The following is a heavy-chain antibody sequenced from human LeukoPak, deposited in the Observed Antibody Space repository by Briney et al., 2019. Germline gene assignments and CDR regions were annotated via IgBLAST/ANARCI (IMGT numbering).Heavy chain of an antibody. CDR3: ARGATVVKLDY. V-gene: IGHV4-34*01. J-gene: IGHJ4*02. CDR1: GGSFSGYY. Sequence: SETLSLTCAVYGGSFSGYYWSWIRQPPGKGLEWIGEINHSGSTNYNPSLKSRVTISVGTSKNQFSLKLSSVTAADTAVYYCARGATVVKLDYWGQGTLVTVSS. CDR2: INHSGST. D-gene: IGHD4-17*01.